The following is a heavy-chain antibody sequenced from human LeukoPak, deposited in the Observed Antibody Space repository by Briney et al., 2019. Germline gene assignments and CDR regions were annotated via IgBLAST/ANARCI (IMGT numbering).Heavy chain of an antibody. D-gene: IGHD3-16*01. CDR3: TREAIATGYAYD. V-gene: IGHV3-23*01. J-gene: IGHJ4*02. CDR2: ISSGGDRT. Sequence: GGSLRLSCAATGFSFSSYALSWVRQAPGKGLEWVSAISSGGDRTYYADSVTGRLTISRDNSKNMLFLQMSSLRAEDAAMYYCTREAIATGYAYDWGQGTLVTVFS. CDR1: GFSFSSYA.